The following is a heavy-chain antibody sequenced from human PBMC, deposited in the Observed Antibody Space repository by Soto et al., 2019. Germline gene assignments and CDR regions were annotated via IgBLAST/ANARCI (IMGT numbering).Heavy chain of an antibody. CDR1: GFTFSSYW. V-gene: IGHV3-7*01. CDR3: ARTGDGHHDFLDY. D-gene: IGHD1-1*01. Sequence: LRLSCAASGFTFSSYWMNWVRQAPGKGLEWVANINQDGNEDNLLDSVKGRFTISRDNAKNSLFLQMNSLRVDDTAVYYCARTGDGHHDFLDYWGQGALVTVSS. CDR2: INQDGNED. J-gene: IGHJ4*02.